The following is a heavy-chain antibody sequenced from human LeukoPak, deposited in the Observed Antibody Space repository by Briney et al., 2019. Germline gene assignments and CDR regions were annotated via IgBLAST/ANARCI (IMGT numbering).Heavy chain of an antibody. D-gene: IGHD3-3*01. J-gene: IGHJ4*02. Sequence: PSETLSLTCTVSGGSISSGDYYWSWIRQPPGKGLEWIGYIYYSGSTYYNPSLKSRVTISVDTSKNQFSLKLSSVTAADTAVYCCARVVFPFGVVIITPGTFDYWGQGTLVTVSS. CDR3: ARVVFPFGVVIITPGTFDY. V-gene: IGHV4-30-4*08. CDR1: GGSISSGDYY. CDR2: IYYSGST.